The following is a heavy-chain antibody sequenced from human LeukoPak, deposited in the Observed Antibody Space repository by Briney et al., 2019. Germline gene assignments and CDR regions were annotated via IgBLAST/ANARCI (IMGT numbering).Heavy chain of an antibody. J-gene: IGHJ4*02. CDR2: IYYSGAT. Sequence: SETLSLTCTVSGGSISTYYWNWIRQPPGKGLEWIGYIYYSGATNYNPSLKSRVTISVDTPKNQFSLKLSSVTAADTAVYYCARGVYIAAAQYGFWGQGTLVTVSS. CDR3: ARGVYIAAAQYGF. CDR1: GGSISTYY. V-gene: IGHV4-59*01. D-gene: IGHD6-13*01.